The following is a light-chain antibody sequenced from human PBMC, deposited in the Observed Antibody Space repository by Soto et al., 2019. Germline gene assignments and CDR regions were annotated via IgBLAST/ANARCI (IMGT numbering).Light chain of an antibody. Sequence: EIVLTQSPATLSLSPGERATLSGRASQSVSSYLAWYQQKPGQAPRLLIYDASNRATGIPARFSGSGSGTDFTLTISSLEPEDFAVYYCQQRSNQLTFGGGTKVDIK. CDR3: QQRSNQLT. CDR2: DAS. CDR1: QSVSSY. J-gene: IGKJ4*01. V-gene: IGKV3-11*01.